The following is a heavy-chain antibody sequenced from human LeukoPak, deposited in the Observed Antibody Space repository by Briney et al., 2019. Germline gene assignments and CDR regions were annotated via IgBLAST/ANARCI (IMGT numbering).Heavy chain of an antibody. CDR3: ARGVRTDFWSGSNVVDY. V-gene: IGHV4-34*01. D-gene: IGHD3-3*01. CDR2: INHSGST. Sequence: GSLRLSCAASGFTFSSYAMSWIRQPPGKGLEWIGEINHSGSTNYNPSLKSRVTISVDTSKNQFSLKLSSVTAADTAVYYCARGVRTDFWSGSNVVDYWGQGTLVTVSS. CDR1: GFTFSSYA. J-gene: IGHJ4*02.